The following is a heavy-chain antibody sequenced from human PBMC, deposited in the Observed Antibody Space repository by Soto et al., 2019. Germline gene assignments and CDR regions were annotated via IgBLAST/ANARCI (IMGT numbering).Heavy chain of an antibody. CDR1: GGSINSYY. CDR2: LYTRGNT. Sequence: ASETLSLTCTVSGGSINSYYWSWIRQPAGKGLEWIGRLYTRGNTYYNPSLKSRLTMSADTSKNQFSMRLTSVTAADTAVYFCVGDQDYYYSGMDVWGQGTMVTVSS. CDR3: VGDQDYYYSGMDV. J-gene: IGHJ6*02. V-gene: IGHV4-4*07.